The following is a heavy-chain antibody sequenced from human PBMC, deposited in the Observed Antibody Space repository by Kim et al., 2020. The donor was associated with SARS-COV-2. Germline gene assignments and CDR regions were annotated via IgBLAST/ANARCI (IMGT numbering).Heavy chain of an antibody. V-gene: IGHV4-59*01. D-gene: IGHD3-22*01. CDR2: IYYSGST. CDR1: GGSISSYY. J-gene: IGHJ4*02. CDR3: ASCRYYYDTSGSGGCDY. Sequence: SETLSLTCTVSGGSISSYYWSWIRQPPGKGLEWIGYIYYSGSTNYNPSLKSRVTISVDTSKNQFSLKLSSVTAADTAVYYCASCRYYYDTSGSGGCDYWGQGTLVTVSS.